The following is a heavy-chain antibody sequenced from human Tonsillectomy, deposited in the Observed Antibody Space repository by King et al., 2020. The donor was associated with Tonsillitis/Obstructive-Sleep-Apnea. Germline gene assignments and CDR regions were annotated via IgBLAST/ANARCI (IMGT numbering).Heavy chain of an antibody. CDR2: ISYDGSNK. Sequence: VQLVESGGGVVQPGRSLRLSCAASGFTFSSYGMHWVRQAPGKGLEWVAVISYDGSNKYYADSVKGRFTISRDNSKNTLYLQMNSLRAEDTAVYYCAKDIVVVPAAYPLNIYYYYYYGMDVRGQGTTVTVSS. D-gene: IGHD2-2*01. CDR1: GFTFSSYG. CDR3: AKDIVVVPAAYPLNIYYYYYYGMDV. V-gene: IGHV3-30*18. J-gene: IGHJ6*02.